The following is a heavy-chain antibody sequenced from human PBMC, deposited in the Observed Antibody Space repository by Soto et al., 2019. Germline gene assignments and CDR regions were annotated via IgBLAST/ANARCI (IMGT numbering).Heavy chain of an antibody. CDR1: GGSISSTDHY. D-gene: IGHD2-21*01. CDR2: IYYAGST. V-gene: IGHV4-39*01. J-gene: IGHJ6*02. CDR3: ARLVFHCLRGSCDDYNFYGLDV. Sequence: PAETLSLTCTVSGGSISSTDHYWGWIRQPPGKWLEWLGSIYYAGSTFHTPSLKRRATISVDTSRNQFSLRLSSATASDTAVYYCARLVFHCLRGSCDDYNFYGLDVWGQGTTVTVSS.